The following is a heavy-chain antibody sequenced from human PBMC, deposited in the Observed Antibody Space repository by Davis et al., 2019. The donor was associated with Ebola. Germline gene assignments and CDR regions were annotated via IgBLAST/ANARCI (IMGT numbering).Heavy chain of an antibody. V-gene: IGHV3-15*07. CDR1: GFTFTTAW. D-gene: IGHD4-11*01. CDR3: TTSLQPPGY. CDR2: IKTKADGEAT. J-gene: IGHJ4*02. Sequence: GESLKISCEASGFTFTTAWMNWVRQAPGRGLEWVGRIKTKADGEATDHATPVHGRFTLSRDDSKNTVYVQMNSLKTEDTAIYYCTTSLQPPGYWGQGTLVTVSS.